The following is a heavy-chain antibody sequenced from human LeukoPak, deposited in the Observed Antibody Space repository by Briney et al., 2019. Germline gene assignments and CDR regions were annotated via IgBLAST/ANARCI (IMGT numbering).Heavy chain of an antibody. CDR1: GFTFKSYA. Sequence: GRSLRLSCAASGFTFKSYAMTWVRQAPGKGLEWVSTISSSGGGTFYADSVKGRFTISRDNSKNTLYLQMNSLTVEDTAVYYCAKVMIAFNAFDYWGQGTLVTVSS. J-gene: IGHJ4*02. CDR3: AKVMIAFNAFDY. CDR2: ISSSGGGT. V-gene: IGHV3-23*01. D-gene: IGHD3-22*01.